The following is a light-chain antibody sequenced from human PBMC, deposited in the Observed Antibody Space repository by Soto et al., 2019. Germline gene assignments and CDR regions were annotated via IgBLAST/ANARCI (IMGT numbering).Light chain of an antibody. CDR1: QSISSGY. CDR3: QQYGGSPLVT. CDR2: GAS. J-gene: IGKJ4*02. V-gene: IGKV3-20*01. Sequence: ETVLTQSPGTLYLSPGERATLSCRASQSISSGYLAWYQQRPGQAPRLLSSGASNRATGIPDRFSGSGSGTDFTLTISRLEPEDCAVNYCQQYGGSPLVTFGGGTKVEIK.